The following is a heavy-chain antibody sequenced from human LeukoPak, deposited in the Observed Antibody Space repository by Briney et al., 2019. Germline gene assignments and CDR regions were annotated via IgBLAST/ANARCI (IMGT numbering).Heavy chain of an antibody. D-gene: IGHD2-21*02. CDR3: ARFAYCGGHCWYYFDY. Sequence: PSETLSLTCTVSGGSISNYYWSWIRQPPGKGLEWIGYIHSSGSTNYNPSLKSRVTISVDTSKNQFSLKLSSVTAADTAVYYCARFAYCGGHCWYYFDYWGQGSLVTVSS. J-gene: IGHJ4*02. CDR2: IHSSGST. CDR1: GGSISNYY. V-gene: IGHV4-59*01.